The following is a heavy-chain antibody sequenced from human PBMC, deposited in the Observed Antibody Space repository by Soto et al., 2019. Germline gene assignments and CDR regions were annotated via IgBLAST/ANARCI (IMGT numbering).Heavy chain of an antibody. CDR2: ISYDGSNK. D-gene: IGHD3-10*01. V-gene: IGHV3-30-3*01. CDR1: GFTFSSYA. J-gene: IGHJ4*02. Sequence: LRLSCAASGFTFSSYAMHWVRQAPGKGLEWVAVISYDGSNKYYADSVKGRFTISRDNSKNTLYLQMNSLRAEDTAVYYCARDRGPYYGSGSLYYFDYWGQGTLVTVSS. CDR3: ARDRGPYYGSGSLYYFDY.